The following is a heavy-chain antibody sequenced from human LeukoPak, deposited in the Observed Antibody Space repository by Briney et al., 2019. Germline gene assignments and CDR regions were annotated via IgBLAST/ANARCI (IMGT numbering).Heavy chain of an antibody. Sequence: GASVKVSCKASGYTFTSYGISWVRQAPGQGLEWMGWISAYNGNTNYAQKLQGRVTMTTDTSTSTAYMELRSLRSDDTAVYYCARGIRYCSSTSCSQRYYYMDVWGKGTTVTVSS. CDR2: ISAYNGNT. J-gene: IGHJ6*03. CDR1: GYTFTSYG. V-gene: IGHV1-18*01. CDR3: ARGIRYCSSTSCSQRYYYMDV. D-gene: IGHD2-2*01.